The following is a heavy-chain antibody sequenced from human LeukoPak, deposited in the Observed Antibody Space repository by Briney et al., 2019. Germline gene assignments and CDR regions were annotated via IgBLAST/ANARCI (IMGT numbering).Heavy chain of an antibody. CDR1: GGSFSGYY. D-gene: IGHD3-10*01. Sequence: PSKTLSLTCAVYGGSFSGYYWSWIRQPPGKGLEWIGEINHSGSTNYNPSLKSRVTISVDTSKNQFSLKLSSVTAADTAVYYCARNSRNHYGSGGSYPSWGQGTLVTVSS. CDR3: ARNSRNHYGSGGSYPS. V-gene: IGHV4-34*01. J-gene: IGHJ4*02. CDR2: INHSGST.